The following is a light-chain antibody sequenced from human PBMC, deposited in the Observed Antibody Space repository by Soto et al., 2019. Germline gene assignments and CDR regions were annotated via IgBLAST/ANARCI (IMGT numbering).Light chain of an antibody. Sequence: DVVMTQTPLSSPVTLGQSASISCRSSQSLVHRDGNTYLSWLHERPGQPPRLLIYKISHRFSGVPDIFSGSGAGTDFTLRITRVEAEDVGVYYCMQATHSPWAFGQGTKVEIK. CDR2: KIS. V-gene: IGKV2-24*01. J-gene: IGKJ1*01. CDR3: MQATHSPWA. CDR1: QSLVHRDGNTY.